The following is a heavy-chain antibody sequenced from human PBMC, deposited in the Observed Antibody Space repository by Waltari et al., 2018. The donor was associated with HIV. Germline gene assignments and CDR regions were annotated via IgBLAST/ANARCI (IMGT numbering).Heavy chain of an antibody. CDR3: ARDGGEY. V-gene: IGHV3-7*01. Sequence: DVQLVESGGGVVRPGGSRRLSGVGSGVDFRGYWMTWVRQTPGKGLAWVANIKEDGSQKYYEESVKGRFTITRDNAENTVWLEMRNLRVDDAGLYYCARDGGEYWGQGTLLTVSS. CDR1: GVDFRGYW. D-gene: IGHD3-10*01. CDR2: IKEDGSQK. J-gene: IGHJ4*02.